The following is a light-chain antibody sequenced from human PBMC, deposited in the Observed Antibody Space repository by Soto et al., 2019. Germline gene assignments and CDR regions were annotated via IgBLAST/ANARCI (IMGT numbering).Light chain of an antibody. V-gene: IGKV1-39*01. CDR1: QSISSY. Sequence: DIQMTQSPSSLSASVGDRVTITCRASQSISSYLNWYQQKPGKAPKLLIYAASSLQSGVPSRFSGSGSGTDFTLTISSLRPEDFATYYCQELNSYPRTFGPGTKVDIK. CDR3: QELNSYPRT. J-gene: IGKJ1*01. CDR2: AAS.